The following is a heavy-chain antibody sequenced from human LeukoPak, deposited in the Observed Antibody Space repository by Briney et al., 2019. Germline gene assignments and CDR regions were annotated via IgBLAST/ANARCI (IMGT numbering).Heavy chain of an antibody. V-gene: IGHV4-39*01. CDR3: ARHKAYGAGTYGPYYFDY. J-gene: IGHJ4*02. CDR1: GGSISSSSYY. Sequence: SETLSLTCTVSGGSISSSSYYWGWIRQPPGKGLEWIGSIYYSGSTYYNPSLKSRVTLSVDTSKNQISLRLSFVTAADTAVYYCARHKAYGAGTYGPYYFDYWGQGTPVTVSS. CDR2: IYYSGST. D-gene: IGHD3-10*01.